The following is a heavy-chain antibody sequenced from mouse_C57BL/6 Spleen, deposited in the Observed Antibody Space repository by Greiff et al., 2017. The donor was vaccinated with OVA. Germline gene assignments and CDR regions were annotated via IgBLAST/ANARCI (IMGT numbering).Heavy chain of an antibody. CDR1: GYTFTNYW. Sequence: QVQLQQSGAELVRPGTSVKMSCKASGYTFTNYWIGWAKQRPGHGLEWIGDIYPGGGYTNYNEKFKGKATLTADKSSSTAYMQFSSLTSEDSAIYYCARRGYGSSYNYFDYWGQGTTLTVSS. J-gene: IGHJ2*01. V-gene: IGHV1-63*01. D-gene: IGHD1-1*01. CDR3: ARRGYGSSYNYFDY. CDR2: IYPGGGYT.